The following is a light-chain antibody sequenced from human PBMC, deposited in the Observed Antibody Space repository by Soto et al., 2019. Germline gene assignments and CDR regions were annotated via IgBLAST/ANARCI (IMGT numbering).Light chain of an antibody. V-gene: IGKV1-5*01. Sequence: DIQMTQSPSTLSASVGDRVTITCRASQNINRWLAWYQQKPGKAPKVLIYDASRLESGVPSRFSGSGTGTDFPLTISSLQPDDVATYYCQQYNSPATFGQGTKLEIK. CDR1: QNINRW. J-gene: IGKJ2*01. CDR2: DAS. CDR3: QQYNSPAT.